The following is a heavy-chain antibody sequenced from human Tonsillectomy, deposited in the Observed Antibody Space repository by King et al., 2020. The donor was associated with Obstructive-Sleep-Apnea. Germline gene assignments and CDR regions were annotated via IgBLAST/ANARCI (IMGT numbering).Heavy chain of an antibody. Sequence: QLQESGPGLVKPSQTLSLTCTVSGGSISSGDYYWSWIRQPPGKGLEGIGYIYYSGSTYYNPSLKSRVTISLDTSKNQFSLKLSSVTAADTAVYYCARGGYFDWLLSYFDYWGQGTLVTVSS. CDR2: IYYSGST. D-gene: IGHD3-9*01. CDR1: GGSISSGDYY. CDR3: ARGGYFDWLLSYFDY. J-gene: IGHJ4*02. V-gene: IGHV4-30-4*01.